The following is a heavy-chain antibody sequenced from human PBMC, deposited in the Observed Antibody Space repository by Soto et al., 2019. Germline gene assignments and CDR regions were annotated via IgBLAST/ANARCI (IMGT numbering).Heavy chain of an antibody. CDR2: INHSGST. J-gene: IGHJ6*02. CDR1: GGSFSGYY. Sequence: SETLSLTCAVYGGSFSGYYWSWIRQPPGKGLEWIGEINHSGSTNYNPSLKSRVTISVDKSKNQFSLKLSSVTAADTAVYYCARGCSTSCYPYGMDVWGQGTTVTVSS. D-gene: IGHD2-2*01. CDR3: ARGCSTSCYPYGMDV. V-gene: IGHV4-34*01.